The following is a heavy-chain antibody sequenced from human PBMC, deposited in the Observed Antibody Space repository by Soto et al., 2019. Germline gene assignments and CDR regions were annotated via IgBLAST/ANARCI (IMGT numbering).Heavy chain of an antibody. CDR1: GYTFTSYY. V-gene: IGHV1-18*04. CDR3: ARDWTPLIAARDLWFDP. Sequence: GASVKVSCKASGYTFTSYYMHWVRQAPGQGLEWMGWISAYNGNTNYAQKLQGRVTMTTDTSTSTAYMELRSLRSGDTAVYYCARDWTPLIAARDLWFDPWGQGTLVTVSS. D-gene: IGHD6-6*01. CDR2: ISAYNGNT. J-gene: IGHJ5*02.